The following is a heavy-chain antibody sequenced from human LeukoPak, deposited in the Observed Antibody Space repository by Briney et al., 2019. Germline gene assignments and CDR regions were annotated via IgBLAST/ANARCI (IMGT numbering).Heavy chain of an antibody. D-gene: IGHD2-2*01. CDR3: ARAMDC. Sequence: GGSLRLSCVASGFTFDSYWMTWVRQAPGKGLEWVANIKQDGSKKNYVDSVKGRFTISRDNAKNSLFLQMNSLRAEDTAVYYCARAMDCWGQGTLVTVS. CDR2: IKQDGSKK. V-gene: IGHV3-7*03. J-gene: IGHJ4*02. CDR1: GFTFDSYW.